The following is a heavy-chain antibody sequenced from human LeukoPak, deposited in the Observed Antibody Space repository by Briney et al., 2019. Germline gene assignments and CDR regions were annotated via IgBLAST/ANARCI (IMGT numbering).Heavy chain of an antibody. CDR1: GFTFDDYG. D-gene: IGHD4-11*01. V-gene: IGHV3-20*04. CDR2: INWNGGST. J-gene: IGHJ3*02. CDR3: ARYRVGAFDI. Sequence: GGSLRLSCAASGFTFDDYGMSWVRQAPGKGLEWVSGINWNGGSTGYADSVKGRFTISRDNSKNTLYLQMGSLRAEDMAVYYCARYRVGAFDIWGQGTMVTVSS.